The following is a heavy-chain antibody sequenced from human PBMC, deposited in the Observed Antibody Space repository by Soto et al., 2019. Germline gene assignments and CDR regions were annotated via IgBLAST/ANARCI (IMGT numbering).Heavy chain of an antibody. J-gene: IGHJ4*02. Sequence: ASVKVSCKASGYTLIMYYIHWMRQAPGQGLEWMGIINPSGGSTTYAQKFQGRVTMTRDTSTSTVYMDLSSLRSEDTAVYYCATPQDYDGCLDSWGQGTLVTVSS. D-gene: IGHD3-22*01. CDR3: ATPQDYDGCLDS. CDR2: INPSGGST. V-gene: IGHV1-46*01. CDR1: GYTLIMYY.